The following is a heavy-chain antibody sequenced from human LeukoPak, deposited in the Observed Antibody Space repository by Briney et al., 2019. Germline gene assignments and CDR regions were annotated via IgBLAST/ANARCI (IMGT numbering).Heavy chain of an antibody. J-gene: IGHJ4*02. Sequence: GGSLRLSCAASGFAFSSYAMSWVRQAPGKGLEWVSAISGSGGSTYYADSVKGRFTISRDNSKNTLYLQMNSLRAEDTAVYYCARGYYDSSGYYRNYFDYWGQGTLVTVSS. CDR2: ISGSGGST. V-gene: IGHV3-23*01. CDR3: ARGYYDSSGYYRNYFDY. CDR1: GFAFSSYA. D-gene: IGHD3-22*01.